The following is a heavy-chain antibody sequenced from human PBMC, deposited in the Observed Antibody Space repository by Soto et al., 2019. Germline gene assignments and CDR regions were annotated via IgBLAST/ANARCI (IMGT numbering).Heavy chain of an antibody. CDR3: ARVERGTATTVVDAFDI. CDR2: MSHSGGT. V-gene: IGHV4-34*01. CDR1: GGFVSSGSYY. Sequence: QVQLQQWGAGLLKPSETLSLTCAVYGGFVSSGSYYWSWIRQPPGKGLEWIGEMSHSGGTHFNPSLKSRVTLSVDTSKNQFSLKMPSVTAADPALYYCARVERGTATTVVDAFDIWGPGTMVTVSS. D-gene: IGHD1-1*01. J-gene: IGHJ3*02.